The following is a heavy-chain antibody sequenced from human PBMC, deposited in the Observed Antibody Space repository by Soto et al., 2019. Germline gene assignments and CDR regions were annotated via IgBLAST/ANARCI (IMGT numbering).Heavy chain of an antibody. CDR2: ISGSGGSP. J-gene: IGHJ4*01. D-gene: IGHD2-15*01. V-gene: IGHV3-23*01. CDR3: TKARCSGDTCYVPDY. Sequence: PGGSLRLSCAASGVTFISYTMAWVRQATGKGLEWVSSISGSGGSPYYADSVQGRFTISRDNYKNTVSLQMNSLRAEDTATYYCTKARCSGDTCYVPDYWGHGTLVTVSS. CDR1: GVTFISYT.